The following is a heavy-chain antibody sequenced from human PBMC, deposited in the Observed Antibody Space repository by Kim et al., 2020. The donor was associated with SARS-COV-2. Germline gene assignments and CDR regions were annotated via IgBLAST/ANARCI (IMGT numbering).Heavy chain of an antibody. D-gene: IGHD4-17*01. V-gene: IGHV4-59*01. CDR2: IYYSGST. CDR1: VGSISSYY. CDR3: ARVRDYGDSNWFDP. J-gene: IGHJ5*02. Sequence: SETLSLTCTVSVGSISSYYWSWIRQPPGKGLEWIGYIYYSGSTNYNPSLKSRVTISVDTSKNQFSLKLSSVTAADTAVYYCARVRDYGDSNWFDPWGQGTLVTVSS.